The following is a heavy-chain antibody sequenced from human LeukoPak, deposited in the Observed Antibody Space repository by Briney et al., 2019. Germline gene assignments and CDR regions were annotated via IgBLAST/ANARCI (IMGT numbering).Heavy chain of an antibody. V-gene: IGHV3-21*01. CDR1: GFTFSSYS. J-gene: IGHJ3*02. Sequence: GSLRLSCAASGFTFSSYSMNWVRQAPGKGLEWVSSISSSSSYIYYADSVKGRFTISRDNAKNSLYLQMNSLRAEDTAVYYCARDRTTVVTPSAFDIWGQGTMVTVSS. D-gene: IGHD4-23*01. CDR3: ARDRTTVVTPSAFDI. CDR2: ISSSSSYI.